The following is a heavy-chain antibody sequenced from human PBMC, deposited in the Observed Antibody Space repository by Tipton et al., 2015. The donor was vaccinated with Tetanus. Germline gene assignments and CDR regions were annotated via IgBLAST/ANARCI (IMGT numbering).Heavy chain of an antibody. V-gene: IGHV4-34*01. Sequence: GLVKPSETLSLTCAVYGGSFSGYYWSWIRQPPGKGLEWIGEINHSGSTNYNPSLKSRVTISVDTSKNQFSLKLSSVTAADTAVYYCASVREGRAFDIWGQGTMVTVSS. D-gene: IGHD3-10*01. CDR1: GGSFSGYY. J-gene: IGHJ3*02. CDR3: ASVREGRAFDI. CDR2: INHSGST.